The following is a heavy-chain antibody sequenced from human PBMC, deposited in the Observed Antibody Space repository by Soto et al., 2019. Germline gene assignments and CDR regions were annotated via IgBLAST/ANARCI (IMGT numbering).Heavy chain of an antibody. Sequence: QLQLQESGPGLVKPSETLSLTCTVSGGSVSSSSYYWGWVRQPPGKGLEWIGSVYYSGSTYYNPSLESRVTISVDKSKNQFALKRMSLSAADTAVYYCGRLEGLATISYYFDYWCQGALVTVSS. CDR2: VYYSGST. J-gene: IGHJ4*02. CDR1: GGSVSSSSYY. D-gene: IGHD3-9*01. CDR3: GRLEGLATISYYFDY. V-gene: IGHV4-39*01.